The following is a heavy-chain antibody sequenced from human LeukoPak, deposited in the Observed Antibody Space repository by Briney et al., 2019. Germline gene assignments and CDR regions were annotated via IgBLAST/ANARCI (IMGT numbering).Heavy chain of an antibody. CDR3: ARDRNGGNTYYFDY. Sequence: PGGSLRLSCAASGFTFSSYSLNWVRQAPGKGLEWVSSISSSSIYIYYADSVKGRFTISRDNAKNSLYLQMNSMRAEDTAVYYCARDRNGGNTYYFDYWGQGTLVTVSS. CDR1: GFTFSSYS. CDR2: ISSSSIYI. D-gene: IGHD4-23*01. J-gene: IGHJ4*02. V-gene: IGHV3-21*01.